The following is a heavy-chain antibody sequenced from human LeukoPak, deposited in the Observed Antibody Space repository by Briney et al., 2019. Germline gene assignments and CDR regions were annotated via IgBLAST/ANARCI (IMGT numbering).Heavy chain of an antibody. D-gene: IGHD3-16*01. J-gene: IGHJ4*02. Sequence: AGGSLRLSCAASGFTVSSNYMSWVRQAPGNGLAWVAVISYDGSNKYYADSVKGRFTISRYNSKNTVYLQMNSLRSEDTAVYYCAREYVWGSYSDYWGQGTLVTVSS. CDR2: ISYDGSNK. V-gene: IGHV3-30*03. CDR1: GFTVSSNY. CDR3: AREYVWGSYSDY.